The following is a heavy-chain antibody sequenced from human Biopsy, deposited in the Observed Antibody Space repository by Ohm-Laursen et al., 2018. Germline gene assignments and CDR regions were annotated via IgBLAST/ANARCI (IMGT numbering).Heavy chain of an antibody. Sequence: SVKVSCKAPGCTFSNYGVNWVRQAPGQGLEWLGGNIPILGTGNYAQKFQDRVTVAADTSTSTATMELRSLRSDDTAVYYCATKLTGYFHHWGQGTLVSVSS. J-gene: IGHJ1*01. D-gene: IGHD3-9*01. CDR2: NIPILGTG. V-gene: IGHV1-69*06. CDR1: GCTFSNYG. CDR3: ATKLTGYFHH.